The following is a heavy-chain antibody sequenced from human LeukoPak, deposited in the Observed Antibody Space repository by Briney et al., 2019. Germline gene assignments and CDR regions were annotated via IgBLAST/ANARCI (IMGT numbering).Heavy chain of an antibody. CDR2: INPNSGGT. Sequence: ASVKVSCEASGYTFTGYYMHWVRQAPGQGLEWMGWINPNSGGTNYAQKFQGRVTMTRDTSISTAYMELSRLRSDDTAVYYCARDTDYYDSSGYLRDWGQGTLVTVSS. D-gene: IGHD3-22*01. V-gene: IGHV1-2*02. CDR1: GYTFTGYY. J-gene: IGHJ4*02. CDR3: ARDTDYYDSSGYLRD.